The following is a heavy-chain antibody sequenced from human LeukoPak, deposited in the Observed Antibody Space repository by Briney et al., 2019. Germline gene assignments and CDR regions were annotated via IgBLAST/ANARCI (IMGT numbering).Heavy chain of an antibody. D-gene: IGHD5-12*01. V-gene: IGHV1-18*01. J-gene: IGHJ4*02. CDR2: ISGYNSNT. CDR3: ARSSLGTITAGPFDY. CDR1: GYTFSSYG. Sequence: GASVKVSCKASGYTFSSYGIAWVRQAPGQGLEWMGWISGYNSNTNYAQKLQGRVSMTTDTSTTTAYMELRSLTSDDTALYYCARSSLGTITAGPFDYWGQGTLVTVSS.